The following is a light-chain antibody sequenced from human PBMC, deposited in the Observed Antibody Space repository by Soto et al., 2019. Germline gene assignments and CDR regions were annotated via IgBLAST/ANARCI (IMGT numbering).Light chain of an antibody. CDR3: AAWDDSSVV. CDR1: SSNIGSNT. J-gene: IGLJ2*01. CDR2: SNN. Sequence: QSVLTQPPSASGTPGQRVTISCSGSSSNIGSNTVNWCQQLPGTAPKLLIYSNNQRPSGVPDRFSGSKSGTSASLAISGLQSEDEADYYCAAWDDSSVVFGGGTKLTVL. V-gene: IGLV1-44*01.